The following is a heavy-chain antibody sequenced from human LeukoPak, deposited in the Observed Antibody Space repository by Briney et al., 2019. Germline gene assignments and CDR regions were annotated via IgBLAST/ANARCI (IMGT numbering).Heavy chain of an antibody. J-gene: IGHJ6*02. D-gene: IGHD3-9*01. CDR1: GGSMTRYY. CDR3: ARCGYYDWLLSGMDV. V-gene: IGHV4-59*08. Sequence: SETLSLTCTVSGGSMTRYYWTWIRQPPGKGLEWIGYIYYSGSTNYNPSLKSRVTISIDTSKSQFSMKLSSVTAADTAVYYCARCGYYDWLLSGMDVWGQGTTVAVSS. CDR2: IYYSGST.